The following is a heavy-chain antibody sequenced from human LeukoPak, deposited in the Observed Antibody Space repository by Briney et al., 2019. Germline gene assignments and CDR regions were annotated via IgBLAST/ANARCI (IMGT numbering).Heavy chain of an antibody. CDR1: GYTFTSYD. D-gene: IGHD2-15*01. Sequence: GASVKVSCKASGYTFTSYDINWVRQATGQGLEWMGWISAYNGNTNYAQKLQGRVTMTTDTSTSTAYMELRSLRSDDTAVYYCARDKAVANWFDPWGQGTLVTVSS. J-gene: IGHJ5*02. CDR3: ARDKAVANWFDP. CDR2: ISAYNGNT. V-gene: IGHV1-18*01.